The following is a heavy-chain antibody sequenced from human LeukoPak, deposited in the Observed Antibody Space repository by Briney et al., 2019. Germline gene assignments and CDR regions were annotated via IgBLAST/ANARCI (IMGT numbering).Heavy chain of an antibody. J-gene: IGHJ4*02. Sequence: SETLSLTCTVSGGSISSSSYYWGWIRQPPGKGLEWIGSIYYSGSTYYNPSLKSRVTISVDTSKNQFSLKLSSVTAADTAVYYCAIHYYDSSGLLDYWGQGTLVTVSS. D-gene: IGHD3-22*01. CDR2: IYYSGST. CDR3: AIHYYDSSGLLDY. CDR1: GGSISSSSYY. V-gene: IGHV4-39*07.